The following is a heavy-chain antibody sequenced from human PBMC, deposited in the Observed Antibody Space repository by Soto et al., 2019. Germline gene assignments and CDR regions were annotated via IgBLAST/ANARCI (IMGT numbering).Heavy chain of an antibody. J-gene: IGHJ6*02. D-gene: IGHD3-3*01. V-gene: IGHV5-10-1*01. CDR2: IDPSDSYT. CDR3: ASRSGGYYSYYGMDV. Sequence: PGESLKISCKGSGYSFTSYWISWVRQMPGKGLEWMGRIDPSDSYTNYSPSLQGHVTISADKSISTAYLQWSSLKASDTAMYYCASRSGGYYSYYGMDVWGQGTTVTVSS. CDR1: GYSFTSYW.